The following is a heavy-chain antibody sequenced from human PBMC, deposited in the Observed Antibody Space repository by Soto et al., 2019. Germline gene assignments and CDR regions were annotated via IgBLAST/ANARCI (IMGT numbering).Heavy chain of an antibody. J-gene: IGHJ5*02. D-gene: IGHD3-3*01. Sequence: PGGSLRLSCAASGFTFSNYGMHWVRQAPGKGLEWVAVISYDGSNKYYADSVKGRFTISRDNSKNTLYLQMNSLRAEDTAVYYCAKGALSGYWPDPCGQGTLVTVSS. CDR2: ISYDGSNK. CDR1: GFTFSNYG. V-gene: IGHV3-30*18. CDR3: AKGALSGYWPDP.